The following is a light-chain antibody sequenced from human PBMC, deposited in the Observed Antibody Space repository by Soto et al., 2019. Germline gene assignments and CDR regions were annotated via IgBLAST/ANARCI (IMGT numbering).Light chain of an antibody. J-gene: IGKJ4*01. V-gene: IGKV3-15*01. Sequence: ERVMTQSPATLSVSPGERATLSCRSSQSVSNNLAWHQQKPGQAPRLLISDTSTRATGIPAPFSGSGSGTEFTLTIASLQSEDFAVYYYQQYNNAPLTFGGGTKVEIK. CDR2: DTS. CDR3: QQYNNAPLT. CDR1: QSVSNN.